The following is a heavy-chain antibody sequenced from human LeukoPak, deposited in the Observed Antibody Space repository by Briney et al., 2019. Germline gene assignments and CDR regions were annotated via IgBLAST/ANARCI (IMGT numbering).Heavy chain of an antibody. CDR3: ARDLPLFDYYDGSAPFGY. CDR2: INTNTGNP. D-gene: IGHD3-22*01. J-gene: IGHJ4*02. Sequence: GASVKVSCKASGYTFTSYAMNWVRQAPGQGLEWMGWINTNTGNPTYAQGFTGRFVFSLDTSVSTAYLQISSLKAEDTAVYYCARDLPLFDYYDGSAPFGYWGQGTLVTVSS. V-gene: IGHV7-4-1*02. CDR1: GYTFTSYA.